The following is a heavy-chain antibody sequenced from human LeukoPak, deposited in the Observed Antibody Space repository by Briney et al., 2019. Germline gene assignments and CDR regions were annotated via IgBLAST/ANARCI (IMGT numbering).Heavy chain of an antibody. CDR1: GYTFSSYG. D-gene: IGHD2-15*01. V-gene: IGHV1-18*01. CDR2: ISVHNGNP. J-gene: IGHJ4*02. CDR3: ARAPFQLYCSGGNCYFDL. Sequence: GASVKVSCKASGYTFSSYGFNWVRQAPGQGLEWMGWISVHNGNPNYARKRQGRVTLTTDTSTNTAYMDLRNLRSDDTAVYYCARAPFQLYCSGGNCYFDLWGQGTLVTVSS.